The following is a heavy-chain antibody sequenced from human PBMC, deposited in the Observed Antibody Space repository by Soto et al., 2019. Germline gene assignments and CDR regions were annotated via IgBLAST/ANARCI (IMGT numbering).Heavy chain of an antibody. Sequence: GGSQRLSCASAGFIYISYGRNRVRKAPGKGLEWVAVISYDGSNKYYADSVKGRFTISRDNSKNTLYLQMNSLRAEDTAVYYCAKDVPPAIVHSRGWYGDAFDFWGQGTMVTVSS. CDR2: ISYDGSNK. J-gene: IGHJ3*01. V-gene: IGHV3-30*18. D-gene: IGHD6-19*01. CDR1: GFIYISYG. CDR3: AKDVPPAIVHSRGWYGDAFDF.